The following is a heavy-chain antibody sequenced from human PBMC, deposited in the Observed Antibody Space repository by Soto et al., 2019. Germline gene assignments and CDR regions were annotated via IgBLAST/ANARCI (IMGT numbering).Heavy chain of an antibody. V-gene: IGHV1-69*08. Sequence: QVQLVQSGAEVKEPGSSVKVSCKASGGTFSSYTISWVRQAPGQGLEWMGRIIPILGIANYAQKVQGRVTITADKSTSTAYMELSSLRSEDTAVYYCAKDYGGKDGDYWGQGTLVTVSS. CDR2: IIPILGIA. CDR3: AKDYGGKDGDY. D-gene: IGHD4-17*01. CDR1: GGTFSSYT. J-gene: IGHJ4*02.